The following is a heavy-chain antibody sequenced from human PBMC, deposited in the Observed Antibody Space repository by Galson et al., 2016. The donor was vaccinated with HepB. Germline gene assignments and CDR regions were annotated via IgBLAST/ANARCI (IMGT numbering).Heavy chain of an antibody. CDR3: ARGYDYGAPKGDY. Sequence: SLRLSCAASGFTFSSYSMNWVRQAPGKGLEWVSSISSSSYYIYYADSVKGRFTISRDNAKNSLYLQRNSLKAQDPAVYYCARGYDYGAPKGDYWGQVTLVTVSS. V-gene: IGHV3-21*01. CDR2: ISSSSYYI. D-gene: IGHD4-17*01. J-gene: IGHJ4*02. CDR1: GFTFSSYS.